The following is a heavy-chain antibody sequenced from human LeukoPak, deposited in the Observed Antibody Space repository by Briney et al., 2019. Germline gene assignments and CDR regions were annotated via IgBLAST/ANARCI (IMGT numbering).Heavy chain of an antibody. V-gene: IGHV4-59*12. CDR2: IYYSGST. J-gene: IGHJ4*02. CDR1: GGSISSYY. Sequence: SETLSLTCTVSGGSISSYYWSWIRQPPGKGLEWIGYIYYSGSTYYNPSLKSRVTISLDASKKQFSLNLSSVTAADTAVYYCAKVTASGFFDYWGQGTLVTVSS. D-gene: IGHD2-21*02. CDR3: AKVTASGFFDY.